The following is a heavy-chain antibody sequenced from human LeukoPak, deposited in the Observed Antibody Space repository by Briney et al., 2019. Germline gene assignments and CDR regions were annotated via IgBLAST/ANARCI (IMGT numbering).Heavy chain of an antibody. Sequence: ASVKVSCKASGYTFTDYYLHWLRQAPGQGLEWMGWMHPNSGGTNYAQKFQGRVTMTRDTSISTAYMELSRLRSDDTAVYYCASAPAGYYDSSGYLDYWGQGTLVTVSS. V-gene: IGHV1-2*02. D-gene: IGHD3-22*01. CDR2: MHPNSGGT. CDR3: ASAPAGYYDSSGYLDY. CDR1: GYTFTDYY. J-gene: IGHJ4*02.